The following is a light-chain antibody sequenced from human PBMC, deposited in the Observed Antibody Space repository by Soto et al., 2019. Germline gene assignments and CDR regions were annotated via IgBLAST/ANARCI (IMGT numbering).Light chain of an antibody. CDR3: QQYNNWRT. V-gene: IGKV3-15*01. CDR1: QSVSSN. J-gene: IGKJ1*01. Sequence: EIGLTRSPGTLSFSPGERATLSCRASQSVSSNLAWYQQKPGQAPRLLIYGASTRATGIPARFSGSGSGTEFTLTISSLQSEDFAVYYCQQYNNWRTFGQGTKVDIK. CDR2: GAS.